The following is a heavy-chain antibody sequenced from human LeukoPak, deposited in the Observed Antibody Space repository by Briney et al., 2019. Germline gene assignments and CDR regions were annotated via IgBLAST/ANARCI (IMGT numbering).Heavy chain of an antibody. CDR1: GFSLSSLSEG. V-gene: IGHV2-5*01. D-gene: IGHD3-16*01. CDR2: IYWNDGQ. CDR3: SHLAMLPGINWFDP. J-gene: IGHJ5*02. Sequence: SGPTLVKRTQTLTLTCTFSGFSLSSLSEGVGWIRQPPGKALEWLGVIYWNDGQRYSPSLKSRLTIAKDTSKNQVILTMINMDPADTGTYYCSHLAMLPGINWFDPWGQGTLVTVSS.